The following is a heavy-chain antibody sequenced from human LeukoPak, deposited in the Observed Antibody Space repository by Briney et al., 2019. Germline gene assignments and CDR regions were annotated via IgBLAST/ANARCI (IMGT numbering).Heavy chain of an antibody. CDR3: AGVRSYYGSVTGKSYSLDY. D-gene: IGHD3-10*01. CDR2: ISSSEGT. Sequence: SETLSLTCTVSGGSISSYYWSWIRQPAGKGLEWIGFISSSEGTYYNLSLKSRATILLVPSRNQFSLKMKFVTAADTAVYYCAGVRSYYGSVTGKSYSLDYWGQGTLVTVSS. V-gene: IGHV4-4*07. CDR1: GGSISSYY. J-gene: IGHJ4*02.